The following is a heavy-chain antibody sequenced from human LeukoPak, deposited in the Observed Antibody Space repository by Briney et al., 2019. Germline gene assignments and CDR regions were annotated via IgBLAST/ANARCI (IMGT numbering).Heavy chain of an antibody. J-gene: IGHJ5*02. CDR3: ARGLVTMVRGIIANRNWFDP. CDR1: GVSFSGYY. Sequence: SPSETLSLTCAVYGVSFSGYYWSWIRQPPGKGLEWIGEINHSGSTNYNPSLKSRVTISVDTSKNQFFLKLSSVTAADTAVYYCARGLVTMVRGIIANRNWFDPWGQGTLVTVSS. CDR2: INHSGST. D-gene: IGHD3-10*01. V-gene: IGHV4-34*01.